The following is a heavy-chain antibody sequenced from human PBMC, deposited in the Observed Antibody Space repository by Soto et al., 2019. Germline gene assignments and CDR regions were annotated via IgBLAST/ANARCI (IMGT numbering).Heavy chain of an antibody. D-gene: IGHD6-19*01. CDR2: IKSKTDGGTT. J-gene: IGHJ4*02. CDR3: TTPLRYSSGWYLDYDFDY. Sequence: GGSLRLSCAASGFTFSNAWMNWVRQAPGKGLEWVGRIKSKTDGGTTDYAAPVKGRFTISRDDSKNTLYLQMNSLKTEDTAVYYCTTPLRYSSGWYLDYDFDYWGQGTLVTVSS. CDR1: GFTFSNAW. V-gene: IGHV3-15*07.